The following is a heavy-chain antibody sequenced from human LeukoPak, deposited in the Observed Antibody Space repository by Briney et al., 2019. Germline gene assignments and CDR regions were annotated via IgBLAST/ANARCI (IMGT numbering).Heavy chain of an antibody. D-gene: IGHD1-26*01. V-gene: IGHV4-59*08. Sequence: SETLSLTCTVSGGSISSYYWSWIRQPPGKGLEWIGYIYDSGSINYNPSLKSRVTISVDTSKNQFSLKLRSVTAADTAVYYCARYSGSYSGFDYWGQGTLVTVSS. CDR2: IYDSGSI. CDR1: GGSISSYY. CDR3: ARYSGSYSGFDY. J-gene: IGHJ4*02.